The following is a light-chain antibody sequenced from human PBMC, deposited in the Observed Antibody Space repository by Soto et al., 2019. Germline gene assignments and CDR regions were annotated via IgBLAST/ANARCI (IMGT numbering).Light chain of an antibody. Sequence: DIQMTQSQSSLSASVGDRITITCRASQDISNYLAWYQQKPGKAPQLLIYSPSTLQSGVPSRFSGSGAGTDFTLTISILQPEEVATYFCQKYNSALTFGQGTRLEIK. V-gene: IGKV1-27*01. CDR2: SPS. J-gene: IGKJ5*01. CDR1: QDISNY. CDR3: QKYNSALT.